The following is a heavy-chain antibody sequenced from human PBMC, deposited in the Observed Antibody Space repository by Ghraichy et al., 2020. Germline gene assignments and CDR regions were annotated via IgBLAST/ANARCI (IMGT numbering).Heavy chain of an antibody. V-gene: IGHV3-30*18. CDR3: AKDLMEAGDPGWGDFDY. D-gene: IGHD3-16*01. CDR1: GFTFSSYG. CDR2: ISYDGSNK. J-gene: IGHJ4*02. Sequence: GGSLRLSCAASGFTFSSYGMHWVRQAPGKGLEWVAVISYDGSNKYYADSVKGRFTISRDNSKNTLYLQMNSLRAEDTAVYYCAKDLMEAGDPGWGDFDYWGQGTLVTVSS.